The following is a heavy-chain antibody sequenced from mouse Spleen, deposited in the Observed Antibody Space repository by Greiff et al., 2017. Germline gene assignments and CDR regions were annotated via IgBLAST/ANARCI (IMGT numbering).Heavy chain of an antibody. Sequence: VMLVESGPGLVAPSQSLSITCTVSGFSLTNYAVHWVRQSPGKGLEWLGVIWSDGSTDYNAAFISRLSISKDNSKSQVFFKMNSLQADDTAIYYCARNKDSATWFAYWGQGTLVTVSA. CDR3: ARNKDSATWFAY. CDR1: GFSLTNYA. J-gene: IGHJ3*01. D-gene: IGHD1-2*01. V-gene: IGHV2-4-1*01. CDR2: IWSDGST.